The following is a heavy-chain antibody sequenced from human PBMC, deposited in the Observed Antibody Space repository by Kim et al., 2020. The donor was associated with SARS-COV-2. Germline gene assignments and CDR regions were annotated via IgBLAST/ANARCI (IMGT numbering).Heavy chain of an antibody. J-gene: IGHJ3*02. V-gene: IGHV3-23*03. CDR3: AKGNIVRLGAFDI. Sequence: CVKGRLTNSTDSSKKTVYLQMNSLRADDTAVYYCAKGNIVRLGAFDIWGQGTMVTVSS. D-gene: IGHD2-15*01.